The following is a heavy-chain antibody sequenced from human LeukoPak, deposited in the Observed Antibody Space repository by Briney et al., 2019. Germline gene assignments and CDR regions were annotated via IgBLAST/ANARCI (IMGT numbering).Heavy chain of an antibody. CDR1: GGSISSYY. D-gene: IGHD2-2*02. CDR2: IYTSGST. J-gene: IGHJ5*02. CDR3: ARGGGYCSSTSCYTRSWFDP. Sequence: SETLSLTCTVSGGSISSYYWSWIRQPAGKGLEWIGRIYTSGSTNYNPSLKSRVTMSVDTSKNQFSLKLSSVTAADTAVYYCARGGGYCSSTSCYTRSWFDPWGQGTLVTVSS. V-gene: IGHV4-4*07.